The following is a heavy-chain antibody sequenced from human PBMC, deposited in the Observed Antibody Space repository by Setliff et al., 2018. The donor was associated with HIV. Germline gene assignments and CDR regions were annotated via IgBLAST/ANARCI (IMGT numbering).Heavy chain of an antibody. D-gene: IGHD6-19*01. CDR2: ISGSGGST. J-gene: IGHJ4*02. CDR3: TKDQGYTSGWYRAY. Sequence: PGGSLRLSCAASGFTVSTNYMSWVRQAPGKGLEWVSAISGSGGSTYYADSVKGRFTISRDNSKNTLYLQMNSLRAEDTAVYYCTKDQGYTSGWYRAYWGQGTLVTVSS. V-gene: IGHV3-23*01. CDR1: GFTVSTNY.